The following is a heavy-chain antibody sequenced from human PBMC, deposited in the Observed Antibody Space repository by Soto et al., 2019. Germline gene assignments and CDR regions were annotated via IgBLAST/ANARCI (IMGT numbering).Heavy chain of an antibody. CDR1: GYTFTNYG. CDR2: ISAYNGNT. Sequence: GASVKVSCKASGYTFTNYGITWVRQAPGQGLEWMGWISAYNGNTNYAQKLQGRVTMTTDTSTSTAYMELRSLRSDDTAVYYCARDLVDYSTLHFDYWGQGTLVTVSS. CDR3: ARDLVDYSTLHFDY. J-gene: IGHJ4*02. V-gene: IGHV1-18*01. D-gene: IGHD4-4*01.